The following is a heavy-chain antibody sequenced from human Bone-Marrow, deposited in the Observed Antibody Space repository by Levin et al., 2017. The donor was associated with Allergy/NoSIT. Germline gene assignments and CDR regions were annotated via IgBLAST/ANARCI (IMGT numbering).Heavy chain of an antibody. Sequence: GGSLRLSCAASRFTFSGYAMHWVRQTPGKGLEWVAVISYDGSNKYYADSVKGRFTISRDNSKNTLYLQMNSLTIEDTAVYYCARDLNYYGSGTYVDYWGQGTLVTVSS. V-gene: IGHV3-30*04. CDR3: ARDLNYYGSGTYVDY. J-gene: IGHJ4*02. CDR1: RFTFSGYA. D-gene: IGHD3-10*01. CDR2: ISYDGSNK.